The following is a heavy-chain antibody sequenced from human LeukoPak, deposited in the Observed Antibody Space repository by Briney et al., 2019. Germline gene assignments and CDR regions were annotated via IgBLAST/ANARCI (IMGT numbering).Heavy chain of an antibody. J-gene: IGHJ3*01. CDR2: IGPVESKK. Sequence: PGGSLRLSCAASGFIFSSYGMHWVRQAPGKGLEWVAFIGPVESKKYYAASVRGRFTISRDNSKNTVYLQMNSLRADDTAMYYCARNLGPFDVRGHGTMVTVSS. CDR3: ARNLGPFDV. CDR1: GFIFSSYG. D-gene: IGHD3-16*01. V-gene: IGHV3-30*02.